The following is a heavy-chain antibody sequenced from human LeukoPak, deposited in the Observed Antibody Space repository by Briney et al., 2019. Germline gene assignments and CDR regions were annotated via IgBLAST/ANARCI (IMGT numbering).Heavy chain of an antibody. CDR3: ARDRGIAAAVAGNWFDP. D-gene: IGHD6-13*01. J-gene: IGHJ5*02. V-gene: IGHV4-34*01. Sequence: SETLSLTCAVYGGSFSGYYWSWIRQPPGKGLEWIGSIYYSGSTYYNPSLKSRVTISVDTPKNQFSLKLSSVTAADTAVYYCARDRGIAAAVAGNWFDPWGQGTLVTVSS. CDR1: GGSFSGYY. CDR2: IYYSGST.